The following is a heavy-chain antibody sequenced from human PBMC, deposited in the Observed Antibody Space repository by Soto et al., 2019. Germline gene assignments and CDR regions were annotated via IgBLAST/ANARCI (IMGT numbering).Heavy chain of an antibody. V-gene: IGHV1-3*01. D-gene: IGHD3-10*01. J-gene: IGHJ4*02. CDR3: ARGRYYDSGSYYLDY. CDR2: INAVSGST. CDR1: GYTFPNYI. Sequence: QVQLVQSGAEVKKPGASVKVSCKASGYTFPNYITHWVRQAPGRSLEWMGWINAVSGSTKYSRNFQGRVTITGDTSASTAYMELSSLRSEDTAVYYCARGRYYDSGSYYLDYWGQGTLVTVSS.